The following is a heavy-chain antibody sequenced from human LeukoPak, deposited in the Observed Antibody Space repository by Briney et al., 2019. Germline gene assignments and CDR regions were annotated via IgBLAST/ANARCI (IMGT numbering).Heavy chain of an antibody. CDR1: GFTFSSYS. Sequence: GGSLRLSCAASGFTFSSYSMNWVRQAPGKGLEWVSSISSSSSYIYYADSVKGRFTISRDNAKYSLYLQMNIMRDEATAVYYSTEIITIIRGAWGYWGQGTLVTVSS. CDR2: ISSSSSYI. J-gene: IGHJ4*02. V-gene: IGHV3-21*01. D-gene: IGHD3-10*01. CDR3: TEIITIIRGAWGY.